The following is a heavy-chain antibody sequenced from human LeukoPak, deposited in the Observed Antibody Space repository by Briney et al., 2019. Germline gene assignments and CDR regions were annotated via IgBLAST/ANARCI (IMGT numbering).Heavy chain of an antibody. CDR3: ARYSGSRNTVDY. CDR2: INGDGSST. V-gene: IGHV3-74*01. Sequence: GGSLRLSCAASGFTFTIYWMHWVRQAPGKGLVWVSRINGDGSSTSYADSVKGRFTISRDNAKNTLYLQMNSLRAENTAVYYCARYSGSRNTVDYWGQGTLVTVSS. D-gene: IGHD1-26*01. J-gene: IGHJ4*02. CDR1: GFTFTIYW.